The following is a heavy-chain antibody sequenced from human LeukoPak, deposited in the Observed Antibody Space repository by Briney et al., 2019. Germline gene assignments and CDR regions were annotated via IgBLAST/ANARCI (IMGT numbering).Heavy chain of an antibody. Sequence: ASVKVSCKASGGTFSSYAISWVRQAPGQGLEWMGGIIPIFGTANYAQKFQGRVTITADESTSTAYMELSSLRSEDTAVYYCASVNPLVSLTPPPIYWGQGTLVTVSS. D-gene: IGHD1-14*01. V-gene: IGHV1-69*01. J-gene: IGHJ4*02. CDR3: ASVNPLVSLTPPPIY. CDR1: GGTFSSYA. CDR2: IIPIFGTA.